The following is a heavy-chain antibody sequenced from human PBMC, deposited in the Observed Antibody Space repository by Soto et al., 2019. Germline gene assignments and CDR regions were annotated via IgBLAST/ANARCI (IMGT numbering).Heavy chain of an antibody. V-gene: IGHV4-4*02. J-gene: IGHJ4*02. CDR2: IYHSGSA. CDR3: ARYNAASGTYYFDY. D-gene: IGHD6-13*01. Sequence: QVELQESGPGLVKPSGTLSLTCAVSGGSVSSTYWWSWVRQPPGKGLEWIGEIYHSGSANYNPSLKSRVTISVDNYKNQFSLNLNSVTAADTAVYYCARYNAASGTYYFDYWGQGTLVTVSS. CDR1: GGSVSSTYW.